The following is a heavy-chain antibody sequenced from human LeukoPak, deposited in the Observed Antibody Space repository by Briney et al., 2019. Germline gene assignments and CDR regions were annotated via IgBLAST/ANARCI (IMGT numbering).Heavy chain of an antibody. D-gene: IGHD2-21*01. CDR3: ARQGPYCGGDCSNYFDC. CDR2: IYHSGST. Sequence: SETLSLTCVVSGYSISSGFHWAWIRQPPGEGLEWIGTIYHSGSTYYNPSLKSRVTISVDTSKNQFSLKLSSVTAADTAVYYCARQGPYCGGDCSNYFDCWGQGTLVTVSS. V-gene: IGHV4-38-2*01. CDR1: GYSISSGFH. J-gene: IGHJ4*02.